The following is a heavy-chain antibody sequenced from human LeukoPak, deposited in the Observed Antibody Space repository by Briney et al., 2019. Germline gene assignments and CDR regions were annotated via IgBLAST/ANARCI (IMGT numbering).Heavy chain of an antibody. V-gene: IGHV5-51*01. CDR1: GYRFTSYW. CDR2: IYPGDSDT. CDR3: ARHFYYGSGSYGYYMDV. Sequence: GESLKISCKGSGYRFTSYWIGWVRQMPGKGLEWMGIIYPGDSDTRYSPSFQGQVTISADKSISTAYLQWSSLKASDTAMYYCARHFYYGSGSYGYYMDVWGKGTTVTVSS. J-gene: IGHJ6*03. D-gene: IGHD3-10*01.